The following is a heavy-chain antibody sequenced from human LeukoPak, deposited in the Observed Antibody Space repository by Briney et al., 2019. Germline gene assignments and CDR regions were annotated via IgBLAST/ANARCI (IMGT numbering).Heavy chain of an antibody. CDR3: AREVTPDSFFDY. D-gene: IGHD4-17*01. CDR1: GFTFRSYT. J-gene: IGHJ4*02. V-gene: IGHV3-21*01. Sequence: GGSLRLSCAASGFTFRSYTMDWVRQAPGKGLEWVSSIRSSPSYTFYADSVKGRFTISRDNAKNTLYLQMNSLRAEDTAVYYCAREVTPDSFFDYWGQGTLVTVSS. CDR2: IRSSPSYT.